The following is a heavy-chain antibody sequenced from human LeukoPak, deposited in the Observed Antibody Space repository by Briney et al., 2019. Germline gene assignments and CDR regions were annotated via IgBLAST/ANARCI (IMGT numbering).Heavy chain of an antibody. Sequence: ASVKVSCKASGYTFTSYDINWVRQATGQGLEWMGWMNPNSGNTGYAQKFQGRVTITRNTSISTAYMELSSLRSEDTAVYYCARGGHRGSGWLYYFDYWGQGTLVTVSS. D-gene: IGHD6-19*01. CDR3: ARGGHRGSGWLYYFDY. V-gene: IGHV1-8*03. CDR1: GYTFTSYD. J-gene: IGHJ4*02. CDR2: MNPNSGNT.